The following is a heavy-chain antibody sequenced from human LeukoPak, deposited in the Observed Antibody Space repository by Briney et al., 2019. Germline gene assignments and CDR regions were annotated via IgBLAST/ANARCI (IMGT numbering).Heavy chain of an antibody. D-gene: IGHD3-10*01. CDR3: ARAGSGAHYYYYGMDV. Sequence: GGSLRLSCAASGFTFSSYSMNWVRQAPWKGLEWVSYISSSSSTIYYADSVKGQFTISRDNAKNSLYLQVNNLRAEDTAVYYCARAGSGAHYYYYGMDVWGQGTTVTVSS. V-gene: IGHV3-48*04. CDR1: GFTFSSYS. CDR2: ISSSSSTI. J-gene: IGHJ6*02.